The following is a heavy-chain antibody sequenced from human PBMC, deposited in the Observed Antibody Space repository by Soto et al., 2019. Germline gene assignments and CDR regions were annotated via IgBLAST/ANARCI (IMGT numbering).Heavy chain of an antibody. CDR2: IYYSGST. CDR1: GGSISSGGYY. D-gene: IGHD2-2*01. J-gene: IGHJ6*02. CDR3: ARGRDVLVPAANKGDRDYGMDV. V-gene: IGHV4-31*03. Sequence: QVQLQESGPGLVKPSQTLSLTCTVSGGSISSGGYYWSWIRQHPGKGLEWIGYIYYSGSTYYNPSLKRRVTIPVDTSKNQFSLKLSSGTAADTAVYYCARGRDVLVPAANKGDRDYGMDVWGQGTTVTVSS.